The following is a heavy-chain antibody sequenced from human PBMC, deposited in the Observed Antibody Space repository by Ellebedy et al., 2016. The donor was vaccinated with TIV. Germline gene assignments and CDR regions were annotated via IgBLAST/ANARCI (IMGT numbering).Heavy chain of an antibody. J-gene: IGHJ6*02. D-gene: IGHD5-18*01. CDR3: ARHGIQSMGLHYYYYYGMDV. V-gene: IGHV5-51*01. CDR1: GYSFTSYW. CDR2: IYPGDSDT. Sequence: GGSLRLXCKGSGYSFTSYWIGWVRQMPGKGLEWMGIIYPGDSDTRYSPSFQGQVTISADKSISTAYLQWSSLKASDTAMYYCARHGIQSMGLHYYYYYGMDVWGQGTTVTVSS.